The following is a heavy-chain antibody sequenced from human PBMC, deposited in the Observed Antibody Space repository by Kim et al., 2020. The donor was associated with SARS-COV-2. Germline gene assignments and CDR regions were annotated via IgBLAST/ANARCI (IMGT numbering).Heavy chain of an antibody. CDR2: ISSSGEKT. V-gene: IGHV3-23*01. Sequence: GGSLRLSCGASGFTFSNHAMSWVRQAPGKGLEWLSFISSSGEKTNYAGSVKGRFTISRDSSKNMVYLQMNNMRVDDTAIYYCSKDLGSNGVGATLSNWG. J-gene: IGHJ1*01. CDR3: SKDLGSNGVGATLSN. D-gene: IGHD1-26*01. CDR1: GFTFSNHA.